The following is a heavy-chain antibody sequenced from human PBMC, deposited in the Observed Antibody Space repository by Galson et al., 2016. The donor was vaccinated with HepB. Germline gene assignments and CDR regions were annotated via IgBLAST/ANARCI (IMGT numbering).Heavy chain of an antibody. CDR1: GYSIRTGGYY. J-gene: IGHJ5*02. V-gene: IGHV4-61*09. D-gene: IGHD2-8*02. CDR2: IYASGTT. CDR3: SRGEGDCTGGTCYSFDP. Sequence: TLSLTCTVSGYSIRTGGYYWSWIRQPAGKGLEWIGHIYASGTTNYSPSLRSRVTISVDTSTNHFPLSLTSATAADTAIYYCSRGEGDCTGGTCYSFDPWGQGARVTVSS.